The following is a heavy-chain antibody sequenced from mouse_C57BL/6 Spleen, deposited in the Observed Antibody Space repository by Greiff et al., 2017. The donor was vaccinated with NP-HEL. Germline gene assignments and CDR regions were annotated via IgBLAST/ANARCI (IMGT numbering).Heavy chain of an antibody. CDR3: ARESYYGSSYYFDD. J-gene: IGHJ2*01. CDR1: GFTFSSYA. D-gene: IGHD1-1*01. CDR2: ISDGGSYT. Sequence: EVMLVESGGGLVKPGGSLKLSCAASGFTFSSYAMSWVRQTPEKRLEWVATISDGGSYTYYPDNVKGRFTISRDNAKNNLYLQMSHLKSEDTAMYYCARESYYGSSYYFDDWGQGTTLTVSS. V-gene: IGHV5-4*01.